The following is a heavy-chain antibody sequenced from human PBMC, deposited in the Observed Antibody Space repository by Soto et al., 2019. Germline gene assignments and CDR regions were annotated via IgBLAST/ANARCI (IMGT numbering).Heavy chain of an antibody. D-gene: IGHD2-21*01. J-gene: IGHJ3*02. Sequence: QITLKESGPTLVKPTETLTVTCTVSGFSLSGDGVGVGWIRQPPGKALEWLALIYWDDDQRYSPSLKTRLTITKDASKTQVVLTMTNMDPMDTATYYCAHAYGGTSWPNDAFDIWGQGTVVTVSS. CDR1: GFSLSGDGVG. CDR3: AHAYGGTSWPNDAFDI. CDR2: IYWDDDQ. V-gene: IGHV2-5*02.